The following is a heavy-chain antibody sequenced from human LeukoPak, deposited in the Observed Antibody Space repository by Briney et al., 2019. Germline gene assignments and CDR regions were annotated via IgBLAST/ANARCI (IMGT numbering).Heavy chain of an antibody. D-gene: IGHD3-22*01. Sequence: ASVKVSCKASGYTFTSYDINWVRQATGQGLEWMGWMNPNSGNTGYAQKFQGRVTITRNTSISTAYMELSSLRSEDTAVYYCASTYYYDSSGYYYFQHWGQGTLVTVSS. CDR1: GYTFTSYD. CDR2: MNPNSGNT. CDR3: ASTYYYDSSGYYYFQH. J-gene: IGHJ1*01. V-gene: IGHV1-8*03.